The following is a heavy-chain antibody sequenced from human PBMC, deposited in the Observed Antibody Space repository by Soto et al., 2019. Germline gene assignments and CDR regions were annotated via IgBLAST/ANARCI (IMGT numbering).Heavy chain of an antibody. V-gene: IGHV1-3*01. Sequence: APVRVSCKASGYTFPSYAMHWVRQAPGQRLEWMGWINAGNGNTKYSQKFQGRVTITRDTSASTAYMELSSLRSEDTAVYYCAREQWHGYCGGDGAFDYWGRGTMVSGSS. CDR3: AREQWHGYCGGDGAFDY. J-gene: IGHJ4*02. D-gene: IGHD2-21*02. CDR1: GYTFPSYA. CDR2: INAGNGNT.